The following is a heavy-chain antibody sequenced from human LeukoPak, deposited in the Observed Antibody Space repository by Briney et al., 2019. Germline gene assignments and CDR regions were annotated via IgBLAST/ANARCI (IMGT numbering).Heavy chain of an antibody. CDR2: IYPGDSET. CDR1: EYSFGSYY. J-gene: IGHJ4*02. Sequence: GESLKISCQGSEYSFGSYYIAWVRQMAGKGLEWMGTIYPGDSETRYSPSFQDQVTISADKSINSAYLQWSSLKASDTAIYYCARLRISTRYYFDYWGQGSLVTVSS. CDR3: ARLRISTRYYFDY. D-gene: IGHD2-2*01. V-gene: IGHV5-51*01.